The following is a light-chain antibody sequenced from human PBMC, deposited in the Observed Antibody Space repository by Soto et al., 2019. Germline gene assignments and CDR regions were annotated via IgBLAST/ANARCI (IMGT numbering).Light chain of an antibody. CDR2: GNS. CDR3: QSYANSLSGVV. CDR1: SSNIGAGFE. Sequence: QSVLTQPPSVSGAPGHRGTISCSGGSSNIGAGFEVHWYQQFPGRAPKLLIFGNSNRPSGVSDRFSGSKSGTSASLAISWLQAEDEADYHCQSYANSLSGVVFGGGTKLTVL. J-gene: IGLJ2*01. V-gene: IGLV1-40*01.